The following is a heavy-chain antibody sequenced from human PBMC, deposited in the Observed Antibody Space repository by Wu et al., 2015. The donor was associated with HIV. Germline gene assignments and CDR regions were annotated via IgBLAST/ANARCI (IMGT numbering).Heavy chain of an antibody. J-gene: IGHJ3*02. CDR1: GDTFTSYD. CDR3: ASRAHNDAFDI. Sequence: QVQLVQSGAEVKKPGASVKVSCKASGDTFTSYDINWVRQAPGQGLEWMGRIIPIFGTANYAQKFQGRVTITADESTSTAYMELSSLRSEDTAVYYCASRAHNDAFDIWGQGTMVTVSS. V-gene: IGHV1-69*18. CDR2: IIPIFGTA.